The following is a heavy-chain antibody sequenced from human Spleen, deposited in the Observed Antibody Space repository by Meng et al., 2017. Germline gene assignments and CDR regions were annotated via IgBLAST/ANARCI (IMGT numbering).Heavy chain of an antibody. Sequence: GESLKISCTTSGFTFSSYWMTWVRQPPGKGLEWVANIDQHGNGKYYVDSVKGRFTISRDNTMNSLFLQMNSLRAEDTGIYYCATNKRGWGQGILVTVSS. V-gene: IGHV3-7*01. J-gene: IGHJ4*02. CDR1: GFTFSSYW. D-gene: IGHD2-8*01. CDR2: IDQHGNGK. CDR3: ATNKRG.